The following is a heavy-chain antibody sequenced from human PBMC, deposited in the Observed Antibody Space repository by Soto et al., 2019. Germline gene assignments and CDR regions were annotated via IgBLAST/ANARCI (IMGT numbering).Heavy chain of an antibody. J-gene: IGHJ4*02. D-gene: IGHD6-19*01. CDR3: ATVPLYSSGWPFDY. CDR2: FDPEDGET. V-gene: IGHV1-24*01. CDR1: GYTLTELS. Sequence: GASVKVSCKVSGYTLTELSMHWVRQAPGKGLEWMGGFDPEDGETIYAQKFQGRVTMTEDTSTDTAYMELSSLRSEDTAVYYCATVPLYSSGWPFDYWGQGTLVTVSS.